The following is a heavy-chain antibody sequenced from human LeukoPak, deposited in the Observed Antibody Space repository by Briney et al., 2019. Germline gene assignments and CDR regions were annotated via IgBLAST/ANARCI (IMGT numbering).Heavy chain of an antibody. CDR2: ISGSGGST. CDR1: GFTFSSYA. V-gene: IGHV3-23*01. CDR3: AKESSGGNFGGN. Sequence: GGSLRLSCAASGFTFSSYAMSWVRQAPGKGLEWVSAISGSGGSTYYADSVKGRFTISRDNSKNTVHLQMNSLRAEDTAVYYCAKESSGGNFGGNWGQGTLVTVSS. D-gene: IGHD2-15*01. J-gene: IGHJ4*02.